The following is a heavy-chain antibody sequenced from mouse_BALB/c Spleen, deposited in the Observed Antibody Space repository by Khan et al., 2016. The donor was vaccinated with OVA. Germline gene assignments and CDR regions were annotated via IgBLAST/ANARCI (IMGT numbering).Heavy chain of an antibody. V-gene: IGHV3-2*02. CDR1: GFSITSDYA. J-gene: IGHJ3*01. CDR2: ITYRGST. Sequence: EVQLQESGPGLVKPSQSLSLTCTVTGFSITSDYAWNWIRPFPGDVLDWMGYITYRGSTSYHPSLKSRIFITRDTSKNQFFLQLNSVTTEDTATYYCVRGRSYWGQGTLVTVSA. CDR3: VRGRSY.